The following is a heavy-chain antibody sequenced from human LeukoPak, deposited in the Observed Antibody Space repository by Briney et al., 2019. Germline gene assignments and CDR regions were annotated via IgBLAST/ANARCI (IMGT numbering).Heavy chain of an antibody. CDR2: IYPGDSDT. CDR1: GYSFTGYW. CDR3: ARLADTSNWFDP. V-gene: IGHV5-51*01. Sequence: GESLQISCQGSGYSFTGYWIGWVRQVPGKGLEWMGIIYPGDSDTRYSPSFQCQVTISADKSISTAYLQWSSLKASDTAMYYCARLADTSNWFDPWGQGTLVTVSS. J-gene: IGHJ5*02.